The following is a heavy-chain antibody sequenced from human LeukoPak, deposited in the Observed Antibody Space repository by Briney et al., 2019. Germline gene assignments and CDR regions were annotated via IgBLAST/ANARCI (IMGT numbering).Heavy chain of an antibody. CDR1: GFTFSSYS. Sequence: GGSLRLSCAASGFTFSSYSMNWVRQAPGKGLEWVSSISSSSYIYYADSVKGRFTISRDNAKNSLYLQMNSLRAEDTAVYYCARNYYDSSGYLPSTMDAWGKGTTVTVSS. V-gene: IGHV3-21*01. D-gene: IGHD3-22*01. CDR2: ISSSSYI. CDR3: ARNYYDSSGYLPSTMDA. J-gene: IGHJ6*04.